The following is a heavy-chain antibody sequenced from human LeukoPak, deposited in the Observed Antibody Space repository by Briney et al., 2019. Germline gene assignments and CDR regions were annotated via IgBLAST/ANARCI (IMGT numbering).Heavy chain of an antibody. D-gene: IGHD6-19*01. J-gene: IGHJ4*02. V-gene: IGHV3-15*01. CDR3: TTYVAVAGTRHFDS. CDR2: IRSKTDGGTT. Sequence: GGSLRLSCAASGFTFSNAWMSWVRQAPGKGLEWIGRIRSKTDGGTTDYAAPVKDRFTISRDDSKNTLFLQINSLKTEDTAVYYCTTYVAVAGTRHFDSWSQGALVTVSS. CDR1: GFTFSNAW.